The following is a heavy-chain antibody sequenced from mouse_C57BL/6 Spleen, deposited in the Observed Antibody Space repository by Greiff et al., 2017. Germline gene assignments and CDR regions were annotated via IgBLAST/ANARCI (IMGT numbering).Heavy chain of an antibody. CDR1: GYSFTGYY. J-gene: IGHJ3*01. Sequence: VQLQQSGPELVKPGASVKISCKASGYSFTGYYMNWVKQSPEKSLEWIGEINPSTGGTTYNQKFKAKATLTVDKSSSTAYMQLKSLRSEDAAVYYCARDDGGAWFAYWGQGTLVTVSA. CDR3: ARDDGGAWFAY. V-gene: IGHV1-42*01. D-gene: IGHD2-12*01. CDR2: INPSTGGT.